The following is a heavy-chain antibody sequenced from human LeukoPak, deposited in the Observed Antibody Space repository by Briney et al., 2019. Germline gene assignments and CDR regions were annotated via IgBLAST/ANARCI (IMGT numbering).Heavy chain of an antibody. CDR2: IIPIFGTA. CDR1: RGTFSSYA. CDR3: ARVGQPVSDAFDI. V-gene: IGHV1-69*05. J-gene: IGHJ3*02. Sequence: GASVKVSRKASRGTFSSYAISWVRQAPGQGLEWMGRIIPIFGTANYEQKFQGRVTITTDESTSTAYMELSRLRSEDTAVYYCARVGQPVSDAFDIWGQGTMVTVSS. D-gene: IGHD6-13*01.